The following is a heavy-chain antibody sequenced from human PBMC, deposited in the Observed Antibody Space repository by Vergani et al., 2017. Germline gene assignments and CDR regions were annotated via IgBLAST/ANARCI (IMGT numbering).Heavy chain of an antibody. CDR2: IYYSGST. CDR1: GGSISRYY. CDR3: ARDEGRLDS. V-gene: IGHV4-59*01. Sequence: QVQLQESGPGLVKPSETLSLTCIVSGGSISRYYWSWIRQPPGKGLEWIGFIYYSGSTNYNPALRSRVTISVDTSKNQFSLKLSSVTAADTAVYYCARDEGRLDSWGQGTLVTVSS. D-gene: IGHD3-22*01. J-gene: IGHJ4*02.